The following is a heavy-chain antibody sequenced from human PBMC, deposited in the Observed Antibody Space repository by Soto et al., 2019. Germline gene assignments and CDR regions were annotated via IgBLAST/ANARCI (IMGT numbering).Heavy chain of an antibody. V-gene: IGHV4-31*03. CDR3: ARVLRCSGGSCYRPKNYFDY. D-gene: IGHD2-15*01. CDR1: GGSISSGGYY. Sequence: PSETLSLTCTVSGGSISSGGYYWSWIRQHQGKGLEWIGYIYYSGSTYYNPSLKSRVTISVDTSKNQFSLKLSSVTAANPAVYYRARVLRCSGGSCYRPKNYFDYWGQGTLVTVSS. CDR2: IYYSGST. J-gene: IGHJ4*02.